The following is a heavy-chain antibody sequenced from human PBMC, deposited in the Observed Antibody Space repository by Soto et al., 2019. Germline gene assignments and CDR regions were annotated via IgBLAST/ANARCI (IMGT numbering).Heavy chain of an antibody. CDR1: GYTFTSYY. Sequence: QVQLVQSGAEVKKPGASVKVSCKASGYTFTSYYMHWVRQAPGQGLEWMGIINPSGGTTSYAQKFQGRVPMTRDTPKSTVHMELNSLRSEDTAVYYCARDRGRYCSGGSCPDAFDVWGQGTMVTVSS. CDR2: INPSGGTT. J-gene: IGHJ3*01. D-gene: IGHD2-15*01. V-gene: IGHV1-46*03. CDR3: ARDRGRYCSGGSCPDAFDV.